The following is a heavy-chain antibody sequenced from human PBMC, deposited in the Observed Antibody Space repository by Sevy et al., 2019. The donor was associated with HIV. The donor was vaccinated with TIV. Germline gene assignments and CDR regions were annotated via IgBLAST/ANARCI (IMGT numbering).Heavy chain of an antibody. CDR1: GFTFSSYS. J-gene: IGHJ3*02. Sequence: GGSLRLSCAASGFTFSSYSMNWVRQAPGNGLEWVSSISGISNYIYYADSMKGRFTVSRDNARNSLYLQMNSLRAEDTAVYYCARNNCSITNCYMGDVFDILGQRTLVTVSS. V-gene: IGHV3-21*01. D-gene: IGHD2-2*02. CDR3: ARNNCSITNCYMGDVFDI. CDR2: ISGISNYI.